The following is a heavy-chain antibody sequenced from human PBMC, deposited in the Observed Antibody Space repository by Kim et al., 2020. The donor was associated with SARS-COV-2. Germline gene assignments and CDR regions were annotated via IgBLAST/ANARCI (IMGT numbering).Heavy chain of an antibody. J-gene: IGHJ3*02. Sequence: ASVKVSCKASGYTFTDYNMHWVRQAPGQGLEWMGWINPNSGGTNYAQKFQGRVTMTRDTSISTAYMELSSLRSDDTAVYYCARAPDDILTGYDSHAFDIWGQGALVTVSS. D-gene: IGHD3-9*01. CDR1: GYTFTDYN. CDR2: INPNSGGT. V-gene: IGHV1-2*02. CDR3: ARAPDDILTGYDSHAFDI.